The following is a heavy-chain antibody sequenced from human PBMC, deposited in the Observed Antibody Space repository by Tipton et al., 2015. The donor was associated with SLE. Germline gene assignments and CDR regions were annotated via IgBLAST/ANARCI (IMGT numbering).Heavy chain of an antibody. CDR1: GGSVSSSDYC. CDR2: VYTSGSA. CDR3: ARTQYTFGGVIAPFDY. V-gene: IGHV4-39*07. D-gene: IGHD3-16*02. J-gene: IGHJ4*02. Sequence: LRLSCTVSGGSVSSSDYCWGWIRRPPGKGLEWLGIVYTSGSAYYNPSLNSRVSISVDTSKNQFSLKLSSVTAADTAVYYCARTQYTFGGVIAPFDYWGQGTLVTVSS.